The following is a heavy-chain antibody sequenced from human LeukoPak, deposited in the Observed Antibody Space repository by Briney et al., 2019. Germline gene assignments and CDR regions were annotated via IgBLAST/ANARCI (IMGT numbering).Heavy chain of an antibody. V-gene: IGHV3-30*02. CDR1: GFTFSSYG. CDR3: AKELPRGRLLDY. CDR2: IRYDGSNK. J-gene: IGHJ4*02. D-gene: IGHD2-15*01. Sequence: GGSLRLSWAASGFTFSSYGMHWVRQAPGKGLEWVAFIRYDGSNKYYADSVKGRFTISRDNSKNTLYLQMNSLRAEDTAVYYCAKELPRGRLLDYWGQGTLVTVSS.